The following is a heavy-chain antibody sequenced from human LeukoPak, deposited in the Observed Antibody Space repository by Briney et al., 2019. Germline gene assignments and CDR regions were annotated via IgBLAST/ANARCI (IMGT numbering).Heavy chain of an antibody. CDR1: GGSISSSSYY. CDR3: ASLLLAYPYYFDY. CDR2: IYYSGST. D-gene: IGHD2-21*01. Sequence: PSETLSLTCTVSGGSISSSSYYWGWIRQPPGKGLEWIGSIYYSGSTYYNPSLKSRVTISVDTSKNQFSLKLSSVTAADTAVYYCASLLLAYPYYFDYWGQGTLVTVSS. J-gene: IGHJ4*02. V-gene: IGHV4-39*01.